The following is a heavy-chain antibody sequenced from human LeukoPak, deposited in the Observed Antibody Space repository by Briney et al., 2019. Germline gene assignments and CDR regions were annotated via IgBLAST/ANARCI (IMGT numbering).Heavy chain of an antibody. CDR1: GFTVSSNY. D-gene: IGHD5/OR15-5a*01. CDR3: ATDPGSSAFDY. CDR2: INQDEGVK. J-gene: IGHJ4*02. Sequence: GGSLRLSCAASGFTVSSNYMSWVRQAPGKGLEFVANINQDEGVKNYVDSVKGRFTISRDNAENSLHLQMNSLRVEDTAVYYCATDPGSSAFDYWGQGTLVTVSS. V-gene: IGHV3-7*01.